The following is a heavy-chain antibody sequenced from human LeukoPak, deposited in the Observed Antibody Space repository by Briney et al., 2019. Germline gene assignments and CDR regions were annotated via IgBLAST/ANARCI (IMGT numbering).Heavy chain of an antibody. CDR2: INPNSGVT. J-gene: IGHJ4*02. Sequence: ASVKVSCKASGYTXTGYYMHWVRQAPGQGLEWMGWINPNSGVTNYAQNFQGRVTMTRDTSISTAYMELSSLRSDDTAVYYCARGVIFPGYSSSWCFDYWGQGSLVTVSS. CDR3: ARGVIFPGYSSSWCFDY. V-gene: IGHV1-2*02. D-gene: IGHD6-13*01. CDR1: GYTXTGYY.